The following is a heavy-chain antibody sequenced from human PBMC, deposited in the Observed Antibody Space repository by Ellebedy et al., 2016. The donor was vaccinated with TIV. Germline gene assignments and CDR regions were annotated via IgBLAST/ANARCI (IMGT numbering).Heavy chain of an antibody. CDR3: ARDRGYCTNGVCYKGKYYYYGMDV. CDR2: FDPEDGET. CDR1: GYTLTELS. Sequence: AASVKVSCKVSGYTLTELSMHWVRQAPGKGLEWMGGFDPEDGETIYAQKFQGRVTMTEDTSRDTAYMELSSLRSEDTAVYYWARDRGYCTNGVCYKGKYYYYGMDVWGQGTTVTVSS. J-gene: IGHJ6*02. D-gene: IGHD2-8*01. V-gene: IGHV1-24*01.